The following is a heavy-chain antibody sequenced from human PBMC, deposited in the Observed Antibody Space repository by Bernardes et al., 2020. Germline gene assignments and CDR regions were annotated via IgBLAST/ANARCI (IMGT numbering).Heavy chain of an antibody. J-gene: IGHJ3*02. Sequence: SETLSLTCTVSGGSISSGGYYWSWIRQHPGKGLEWIGYIYYSGSTYYNPSLKSRVTISVDTSKNQFSLKLSSVTAADTAVYYCARDRMSYGSGSYYNKDDAFDIWGQGTMVTVSS. D-gene: IGHD3-10*01. CDR2: IYYSGST. V-gene: IGHV4-31*03. CDR3: ARDRMSYGSGSYYNKDDAFDI. CDR1: GGSISSGGYY.